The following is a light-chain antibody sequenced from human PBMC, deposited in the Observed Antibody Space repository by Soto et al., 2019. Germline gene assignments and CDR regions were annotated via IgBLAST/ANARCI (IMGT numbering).Light chain of an antibody. CDR3: SSYTAISSGV. J-gene: IGLJ1*01. V-gene: IGLV2-14*01. Sequence: QSVLTQPASVSGSLGQSITISCTGTSSDVGDYNYVSWYQQHPGKAPKLMIYDVNNRPSGVSYRFSVSKSGNTASLTISGLQAEDEADYYCSSYTAISSGVFGTGTKLTVL. CDR1: SSDVGDYNY. CDR2: DVN.